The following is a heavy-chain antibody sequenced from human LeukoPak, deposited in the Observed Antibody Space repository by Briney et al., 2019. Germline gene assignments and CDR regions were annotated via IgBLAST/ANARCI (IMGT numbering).Heavy chain of an antibody. Sequence: GSLILSCAASGFIFMSYEMYWVRQAPGKGLEWVSYISSSSSTIHYADSVKGRFTIPRDNAKNSLYLQMNSLRAEDTAVYYCARALPSSWYFFDYWGQGTLVTVSS. V-gene: IGHV3-48*03. D-gene: IGHD6-13*01. J-gene: IGHJ4*02. CDR2: ISSSSSTI. CDR1: GFIFMSYE. CDR3: ARALPSSWYFFDY.